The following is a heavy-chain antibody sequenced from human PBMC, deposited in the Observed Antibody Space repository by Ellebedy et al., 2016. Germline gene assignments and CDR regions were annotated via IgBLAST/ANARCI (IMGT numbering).Heavy chain of an antibody. CDR1: GFTFDDYT. J-gene: IGHJ4*02. CDR3: AKGLWFGELLSPYDY. D-gene: IGHD3-10*01. CDR2: ISWNSGSI. V-gene: IGHV3-9*01. Sequence: SLKISCAASGFTFDDYTMHWVPQAPGMGLSWVSGISWNSGSIGYADSVKGRFTISRDNAKNSLYLQMYRLRAEDTAVYYYAKGLWFGELLSPYDYWGQGTLVTVSS.